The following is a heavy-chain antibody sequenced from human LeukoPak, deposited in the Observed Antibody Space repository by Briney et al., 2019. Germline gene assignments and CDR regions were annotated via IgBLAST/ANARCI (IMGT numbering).Heavy chain of an antibody. CDR1: GFTFSSYA. J-gene: IGHJ4*02. CDR2: ISYDGSNK. V-gene: IGHV3-30-3*01. Sequence: PGGSLRLSCAASGFTFSSYAMHWVRQAPGRGLEWVAVISYDGSNKYYADSVKGRFTISRDNSKNTLYLQMNSLRAEDTAVYYCARPILYCSSTSCYFPLLNWGQGTLVTVSS. CDR3: ARPILYCSSTSCYFPLLN. D-gene: IGHD2-2*01.